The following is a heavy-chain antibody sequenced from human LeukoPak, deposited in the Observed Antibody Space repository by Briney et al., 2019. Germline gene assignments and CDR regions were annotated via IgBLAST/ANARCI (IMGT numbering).Heavy chain of an antibody. J-gene: IGHJ4*02. V-gene: IGHV3-30*04. CDR3: VRARAGGLDY. Sequence: GGSLRLSCAASGFTFRHYAVHWVRQAPGRGLEWVAVVSFDGAHKYYAESVKGRFTISKDNSNNTLFLQMDSLRLEDTALYYCVRARAGGLDYWGQGTLVIVSS. CDR2: VSFDGAHK. CDR1: GFTFRHYA. D-gene: IGHD3-16*01.